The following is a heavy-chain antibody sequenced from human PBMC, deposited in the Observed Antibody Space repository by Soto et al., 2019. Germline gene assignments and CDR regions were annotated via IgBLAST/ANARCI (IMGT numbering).Heavy chain of an antibody. J-gene: IGHJ6*02. D-gene: IGHD2-21*02. CDR1: GSHFTIGEWG. CDR2: IYWDGDK. Sequence: QITLKESGPTLVKPPRPSPWPATSPGSHFTIGEWGGGGFVQAPEKALGGLTLIYWDGDKRYSPSLRSRLTITKDTPKNEVVLTMTNMGPVDTATYYCVQSRCGGDCLQSYSSHWYYGVDVWGQGTTVTVSS. V-gene: IGHV2-5*02. CDR3: VQSRCGGDCLQSYSSHWYYGVDV.